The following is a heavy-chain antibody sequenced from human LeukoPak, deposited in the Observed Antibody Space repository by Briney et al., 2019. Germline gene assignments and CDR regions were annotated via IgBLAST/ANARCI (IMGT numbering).Heavy chain of an antibody. V-gene: IGHV1-18*01. J-gene: IGHJ4*02. Sequence: ASVKVSCKASGYTFTSYGISWVRQAPAQGLEWMGWISAYNGNTNYAQKLQGRVTMTTDTSTSTAYMELRSLRSDDTDVYYCARDLRSHYYDSSGYYSALSMDWGQGTLVTVSS. D-gene: IGHD3-22*01. CDR2: ISAYNGNT. CDR1: GYTFTSYG. CDR3: ARDLRSHYYDSSGYYSALSMD.